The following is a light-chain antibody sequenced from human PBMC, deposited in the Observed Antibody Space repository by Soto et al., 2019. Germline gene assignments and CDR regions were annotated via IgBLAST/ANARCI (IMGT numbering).Light chain of an antibody. J-gene: IGLJ1*01. CDR1: SSDVGCYNY. CDR3: SSYTSSRTLDV. CDR2: EVS. V-gene: IGLV2-14*01. Sequence: QSALTQPASVSGSPGQSITISCTGTSSDVGCYNYVSWYQQHPGKAPKLMIYEVSNRPSGVSNRFSGSKSGNTASLTISGLQAEDEADYYCSSYTSSRTLDVFGTGTKLTVL.